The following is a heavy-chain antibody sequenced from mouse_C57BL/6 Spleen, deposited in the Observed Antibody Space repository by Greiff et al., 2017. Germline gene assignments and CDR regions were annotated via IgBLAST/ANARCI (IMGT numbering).Heavy chain of an antibody. V-gene: IGHV1-63*01. CDR2: IYPGGGYT. CDR3: ARMATVVPYYFDY. J-gene: IGHJ2*01. Sequence: VKLMESGAELVRPGTSVKMSCKASGYTFTNYWIGWAKQRPGHGLEWIGDIYPGGGYTNYNEKFKGKATLTADKSSSTAYMQFSSLTSEDSAIYYCARMATVVPYYFDYWGQGTTLTVSS. D-gene: IGHD1-1*01. CDR1: GYTFTNYW.